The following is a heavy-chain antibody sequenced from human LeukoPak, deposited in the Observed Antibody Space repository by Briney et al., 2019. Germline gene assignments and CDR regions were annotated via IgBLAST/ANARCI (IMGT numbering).Heavy chain of an antibody. J-gene: IGHJ4*02. V-gene: IGHV4-59*08. CDR3: ARHREFSSSGNYFDY. CDR2: IYYSGST. CDR1: RGSISSNY. D-gene: IGHD6-6*01. Sequence: SETLSLTCSVSRGSISSNYWSWIRQPPGKPLEWIGYIYYSGSTTYNPSLKSRVTISLDTSKNQFSLKLRSVTAADTAVYYCARHREFSSSGNYFDYWGQGTLVTASS.